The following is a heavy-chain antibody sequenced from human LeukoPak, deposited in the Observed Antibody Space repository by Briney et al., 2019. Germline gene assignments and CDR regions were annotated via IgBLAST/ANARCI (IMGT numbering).Heavy chain of an antibody. D-gene: IGHD3-10*01. CDR3: ARRGRGFDY. Sequence: SETLSLTCAVYGGSFSGYYWSWIRQPPGKGLEWIGEINHSGSTNYNPSLKSRATISVDTSKNQFSLKLSSVTAADTAVYYCARRGRGFDYWGQGTLVTVSS. CDR1: GGSFSGYY. CDR2: INHSGST. V-gene: IGHV4-34*01. J-gene: IGHJ4*02.